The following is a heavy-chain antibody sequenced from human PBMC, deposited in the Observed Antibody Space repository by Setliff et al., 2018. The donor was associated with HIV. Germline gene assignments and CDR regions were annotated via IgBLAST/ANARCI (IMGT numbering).Heavy chain of an antibody. Sequence: PSETLSLTCDVSGYSISSGGYYWNWIRQPAGKGLEWIGRIYTSGSTNYNPSLKSRVTMSVDTSKNQFSLRLSSVTAADTAVYYCARGAIAAAGDFDYWGQGTLVTVS. J-gene: IGHJ4*02. V-gene: IGHV4-61*02. CDR3: ARGAIAAAGDFDY. CDR2: IYTSGST. D-gene: IGHD6-13*01. CDR1: GYSISSGGYY.